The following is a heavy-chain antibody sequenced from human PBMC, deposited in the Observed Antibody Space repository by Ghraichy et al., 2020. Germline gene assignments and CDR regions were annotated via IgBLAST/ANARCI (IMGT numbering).Heavy chain of an antibody. D-gene: IGHD6-13*01. CDR3: ARGIAAAGLGFDY. V-gene: IGHV3-21*01. Sequence: GGSLRLSCAASGFTFSSYSMNWVRQAPGKGLEWVSSISSSSSYIYYADSVKGRFTISRDNAKNSLYLQMNSLRAEDTAVYYCARGIAAAGLGFDYWGQGTLVTVSS. J-gene: IGHJ4*02. CDR1: GFTFSSYS. CDR2: ISSSSSYI.